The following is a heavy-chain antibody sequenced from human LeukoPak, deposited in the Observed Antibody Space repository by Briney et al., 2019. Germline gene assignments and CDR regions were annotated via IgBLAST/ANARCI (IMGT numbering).Heavy chain of an antibody. CDR3: AKDVTYYFGSGSNPNWFDP. Sequence: GGSLRLSCAASGFSFSSYAMSWVRQTPGKGLGWVSGISASDASTYYTDSVKGRFTISRDNSKNTLYLHMNRLRAEDTAVYYCAKDVTYYFGSGSNPNWFDPWGQGTLVTVSS. CDR1: GFSFSSYA. J-gene: IGHJ5*02. V-gene: IGHV3-23*01. CDR2: ISASDAST. D-gene: IGHD3-10*01.